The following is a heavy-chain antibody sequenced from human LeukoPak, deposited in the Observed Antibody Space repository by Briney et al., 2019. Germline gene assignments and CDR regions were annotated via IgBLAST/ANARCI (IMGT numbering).Heavy chain of an antibody. D-gene: IGHD6-6*01. Sequence: SETLSLTCAVSGYSISSGYYWGWIRQPPGKGLEWIGSIYHSGSTYYNPSLKSRVTISVDTSKKQFSLKLSSVTAADTAVYYCAISAPSAPIYYYYMDVWGKGTTVTVSS. CDR3: AISAPSAPIYYYYMDV. CDR2: IYHSGST. V-gene: IGHV4-38-2*01. CDR1: GYSISSGYY. J-gene: IGHJ6*03.